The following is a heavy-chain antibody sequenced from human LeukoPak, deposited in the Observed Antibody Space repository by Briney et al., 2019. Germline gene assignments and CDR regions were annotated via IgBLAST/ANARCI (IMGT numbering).Heavy chain of an antibody. D-gene: IGHD7-27*01. Sequence: PGGSLRLSCAASGFIVSINYMSWVRQAPGKGLEWVANIKQDGSEKQYVDSVKGRFAISRDNAENSLYLQMNSLKAEDTAVYYCGRFTRSGDSVYWGQGTLVTVSS. CDR2: IKQDGSEK. CDR3: GRFTRSGDSVY. V-gene: IGHV3-7*04. CDR1: GFIVSINY. J-gene: IGHJ4*02.